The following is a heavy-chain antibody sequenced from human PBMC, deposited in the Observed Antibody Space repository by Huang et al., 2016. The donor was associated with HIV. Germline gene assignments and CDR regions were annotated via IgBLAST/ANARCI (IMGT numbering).Heavy chain of an antibody. CDR1: GGSISTGNYD. Sequence: QVQLQESGPGLVKPSETLSLTCTVSGGSISTGNYDWSWIRQPAGRGLEWVGHLATGGSPNDNPSLKSRVTISLDTSKTQFSLKLSSVTAADSAVYYCARVESGYYDAFDIWGPGTTVTVSS. CDR3: ARVESGYYDAFDI. D-gene: IGHD3-3*01. J-gene: IGHJ3*02. V-gene: IGHV4-61*09. CDR2: LATGGSP.